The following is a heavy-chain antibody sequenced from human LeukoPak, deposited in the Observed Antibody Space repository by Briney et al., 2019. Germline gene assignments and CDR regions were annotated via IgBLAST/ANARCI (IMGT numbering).Heavy chain of an antibody. CDR3: ARDGHPFDS. CDR1: GSRCTSYW. J-gene: IGHJ4*02. V-gene: IGHV3-7*01. Sequence: GGSLRLSCAVAGSRCTSYWMSWVRQAPGKGLEWVANINQDGSEKYYGVSVEGRFTISRDNAKNSLYLQMSSLRAEDTAVYFCARDGHPFDSWGQGTLVTVSS. CDR2: INQDGSEK.